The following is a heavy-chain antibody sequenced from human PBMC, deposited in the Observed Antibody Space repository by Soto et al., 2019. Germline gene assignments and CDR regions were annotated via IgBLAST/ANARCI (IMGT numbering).Heavy chain of an antibody. CDR2: VFWDGGE. Sequence: QITLRESGPSLVKPTETLKLTCTFSGFSLTTTGVGVGWSRQPPGKALEWLAVVFWDGGERYSPSLKSRVTITKDTSKDQVVFTMTNMDPADTATYYCTQVYGSGSWGWYFHSWGQGTLVTVSS. D-gene: IGHD1-26*01. CDR3: TQVYGSGSWGWYFHS. J-gene: IGHJ4*02. V-gene: IGHV2-5*02. CDR1: GFSLTTTGVG.